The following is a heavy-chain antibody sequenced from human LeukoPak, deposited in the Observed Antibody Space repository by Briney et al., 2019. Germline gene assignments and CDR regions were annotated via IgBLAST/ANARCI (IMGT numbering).Heavy chain of an antibody. CDR2: ISDSGGTT. CDR1: GFTFSSYA. CDR3: AKGSSWNNFNWLDP. Sequence: GGSQRLSCAASGFTFSSYAMTWVRQAPGKGLEWVSGISDSGGTTYYADSVKGRFSISRDNSKNTLYLQLSSLRAEDTAIYYCAKGSSWNNFNWLDPWGQGTLVTVSS. J-gene: IGHJ5*02. V-gene: IGHV3-23*01. D-gene: IGHD6-13*01.